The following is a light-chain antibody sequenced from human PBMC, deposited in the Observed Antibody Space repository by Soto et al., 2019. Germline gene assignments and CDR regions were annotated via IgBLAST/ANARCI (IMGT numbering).Light chain of an antibody. CDR3: QHYNNWPPWS. CDR2: GAS. Sequence: EIVMTQSPATLSLSPGERATLSCRASQSVSINLAWYQQRPGQAPRLLIQGASTRATGVPARFSGSGSGTEFTLTISSLQSEDSAVYYCQHYNNWPPWSFGQGTKVEIK. J-gene: IGKJ1*01. V-gene: IGKV3-15*01. CDR1: QSVSIN.